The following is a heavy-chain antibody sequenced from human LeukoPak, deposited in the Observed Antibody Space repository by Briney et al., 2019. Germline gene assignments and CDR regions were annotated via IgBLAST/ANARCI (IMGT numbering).Heavy chain of an antibody. CDR2: IYAGGST. Sequence: PGGSLRLSCAASGFTVSSNYMSWVRQAPGKGLEWVSVIYAGGSTHYADSVKGRFTISRDNSKNTLYLQMNSLTAEDTAVYYCASAVVGTSCYGYWGQGTLVTVSS. D-gene: IGHD2-2*01. CDR3: ASAVVGTSCYGY. CDR1: GFTVSSNY. V-gene: IGHV3-66*01. J-gene: IGHJ4*02.